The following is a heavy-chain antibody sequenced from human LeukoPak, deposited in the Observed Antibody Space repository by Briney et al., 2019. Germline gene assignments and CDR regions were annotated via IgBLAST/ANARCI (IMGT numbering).Heavy chain of an antibody. Sequence: VASVKVSCKASGYTFTSYDISWVRQATGQGLEWMGWMNPNSGNTGYAQKFQGRVTMTRNTSISTAYMELSSLRSEDTAVYYCARGYYYGSGSYPEYDYWGQGTLVTVSS. V-gene: IGHV1-8*01. CDR2: MNPNSGNT. J-gene: IGHJ4*02. CDR1: GYTFTSYD. CDR3: ARGYYYGSGSYPEYDY. D-gene: IGHD3-10*01.